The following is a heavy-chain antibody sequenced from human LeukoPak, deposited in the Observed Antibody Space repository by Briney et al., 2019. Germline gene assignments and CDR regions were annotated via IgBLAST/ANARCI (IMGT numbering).Heavy chain of an antibody. D-gene: IGHD3-22*01. Sequence: SCXASGFTFSDYYMSWIRQAPGKGLEWVSYISSSGSTIYYADSVKGRFTISRDNAKNSLYLQMNSLRAEDTAVYYCARDYPTMIVVANYGFDYWGQGTLVTVSS. CDR3: ARDYPTMIVVANYGFDY. CDR2: ISSSGSTI. J-gene: IGHJ4*02. V-gene: IGHV3-11*01. CDR1: GFTFSDYY.